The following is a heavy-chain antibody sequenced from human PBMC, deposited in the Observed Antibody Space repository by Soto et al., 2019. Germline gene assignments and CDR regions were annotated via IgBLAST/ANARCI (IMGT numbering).Heavy chain of an antibody. D-gene: IGHD3-22*01. J-gene: IGHJ4*02. CDR3: AKDLNYYDSSGPPRVY. V-gene: IGHV3-23*01. CDR1: GFTFSSYA. CDR2: ISGSGGST. Sequence: GSLRLSCAASGFTFSSYAMSWVRQAPGKGLEWVSAISGSGGSTYYADSVKGRFTISRDNSKNTLYLQMNSLRAEDTAVYYCAKDLNYYDSSGPPRVYWGQGTLVTVSS.